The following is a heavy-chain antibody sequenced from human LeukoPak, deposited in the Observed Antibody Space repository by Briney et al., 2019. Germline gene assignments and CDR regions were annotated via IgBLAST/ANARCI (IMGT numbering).Heavy chain of an antibody. CDR2: IYYSGST. J-gene: IGHJ6*02. CDR1: GGSISSYY. V-gene: IGHV4-59*08. D-gene: IGHD2-2*02. Sequence: SETLSLTCTVSGGSISSYYWSWIRQPPGKGLEWIGYIYYSGSTNYNPSLKSRVTISVDTSKNQFSLKLSSVTAAGTAVYYCARHCSSTSCYMPDYYGMDVWGQGTTVTVSS. CDR3: ARHCSSTSCYMPDYYGMDV.